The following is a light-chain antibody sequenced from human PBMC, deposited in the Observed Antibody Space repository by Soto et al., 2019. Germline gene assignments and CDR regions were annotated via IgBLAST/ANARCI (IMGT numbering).Light chain of an antibody. V-gene: IGLV2-8*01. Sequence: QSALTQPPSASGSPGQSVTISCTGTSSDVGGYNYVSWYQQHPGKAPKLMISEVSKRPSGVPDRFSGSKSANTASLTVSGLQAEDEADYYCSSYTGSDTWVFGGGTKLTVL. J-gene: IGLJ3*02. CDR3: SSYTGSDTWV. CDR1: SSDVGGYNY. CDR2: EVS.